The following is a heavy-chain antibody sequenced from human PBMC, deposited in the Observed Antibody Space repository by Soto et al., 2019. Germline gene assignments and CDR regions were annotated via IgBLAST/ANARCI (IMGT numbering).Heavy chain of an antibody. CDR1: GGSISSGGYY. V-gene: IGHV4-39*01. J-gene: IGHJ4*02. Sequence: QLQLQESGPGLVKPSETLSLTCSVSGGSISSGGYYWGWIRQPPGKGLEWIGSFHYSGSTYYNPSLKSRDTISVDTSKNQFSLNLSSVSAADTAVYYCARGHGGISVFGAPGHFDYWGQGALVIVSS. CDR2: FHYSGST. D-gene: IGHD3-3*01. CDR3: ARGHGGISVFGAPGHFDY.